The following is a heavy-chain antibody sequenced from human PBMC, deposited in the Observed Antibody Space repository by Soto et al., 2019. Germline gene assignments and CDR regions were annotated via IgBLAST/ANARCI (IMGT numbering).Heavy chain of an antibody. J-gene: IGHJ4*02. CDR3: ARESEDLTSNFDY. CDR1: GFTFTRYS. V-gene: IGHV3-21*06. Sequence: GGSLRLSCAASGFTFTRYSMNWVRQAPGEGLEWVSSISSTTNYIYYGDSMKGRFTISRDNAKNSLYLEMNSLRAEDTAVYYCARESEDLTSNFDYWGQGTLVTVSS. CDR2: ISSTTNYI.